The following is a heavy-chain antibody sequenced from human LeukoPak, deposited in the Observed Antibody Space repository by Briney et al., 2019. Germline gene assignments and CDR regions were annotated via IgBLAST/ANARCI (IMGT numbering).Heavy chain of an antibody. CDR1: GFTFSSYS. J-gene: IGHJ4*02. Sequence: GGSLRLSCAASGFTFSSYSMYWVRQAPGKGLEWVSSISNTGNNIYYPDSVKGRFTISRDNAKNSLYLQMNSLRAEDTAVYYCARSRSGYFDYWGQGTLVTVSS. D-gene: IGHD1-26*01. V-gene: IGHV3-21*01. CDR3: ARSRSGYFDY. CDR2: ISNTGNNI.